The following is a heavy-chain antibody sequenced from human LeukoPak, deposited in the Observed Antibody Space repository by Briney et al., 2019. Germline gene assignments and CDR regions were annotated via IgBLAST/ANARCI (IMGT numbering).Heavy chain of an antibody. CDR2: ISSSSSYT. V-gene: IGHV3-11*05. J-gene: IGHJ3*02. CDR1: GFTFSDYY. Sequence: PGGSLRLSCAASGFTFSDYYMSWIRKAPGKGLEWVSYISSSSSYTNYADSVKGRFTISRDNAKNSLYLQMNSLRAEDTAVYYCARDHTAMPNRRAFDIWGQGTMVTVSS. D-gene: IGHD5-18*01. CDR3: ARDHTAMPNRRAFDI.